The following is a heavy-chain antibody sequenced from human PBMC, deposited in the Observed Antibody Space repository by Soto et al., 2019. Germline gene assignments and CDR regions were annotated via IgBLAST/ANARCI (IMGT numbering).Heavy chain of an antibody. D-gene: IGHD2-2*01. J-gene: IGHJ4*02. Sequence: GGSLRLSCAGSGFTFINHAMNWVRQAPGKGLEWVTGITGNGETTNYADSVKGRFTISRDNSKNTLYLQMNSLRAEDTAVYYCAKVDCGSAGCRLIDYWGQGTLVTVSS. CDR1: GFTFINHA. CDR2: ITGNGETT. CDR3: AKVDCGSAGCRLIDY. V-gene: IGHV3-23*01.